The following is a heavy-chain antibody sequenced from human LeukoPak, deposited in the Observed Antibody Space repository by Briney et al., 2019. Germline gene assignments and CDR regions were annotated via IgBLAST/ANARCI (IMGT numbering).Heavy chain of an antibody. Sequence: PSETLSLTCAVHGGSFSGYYWSWIRQPPGKGLEWIGEINHSGSTNYNPSLKSRVTISVDTSKNQFSLKLSSVTAADTAVYYCARGLIVGVKFDYWGQGTLVTVSS. V-gene: IGHV4-34*01. CDR3: ARGLIVGVKFDY. CDR1: GGSFSGYY. CDR2: INHSGST. J-gene: IGHJ4*02. D-gene: IGHD1-26*01.